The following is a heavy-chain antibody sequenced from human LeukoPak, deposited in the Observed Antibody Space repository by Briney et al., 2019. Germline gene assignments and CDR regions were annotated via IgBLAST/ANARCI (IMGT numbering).Heavy chain of an antibody. CDR1: RYTFTVYY. J-gene: IGHJ4*02. V-gene: IGHV1-2*02. CDR3: AREGAGDGYNFGFDY. Sequence: ASVKVSCMASRYTFTVYYMHCVRQAPGQGLEWMGWINPNSGGTNYAQKFQGRVTMTRDTSISTAFMELSRLRSDDTAVYYCAREGAGDGYNFGFDYWGQGTLVTVSS. D-gene: IGHD5-24*01. CDR2: INPNSGGT.